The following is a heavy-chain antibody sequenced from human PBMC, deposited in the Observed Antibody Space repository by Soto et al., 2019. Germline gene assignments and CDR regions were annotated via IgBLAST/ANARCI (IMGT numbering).Heavy chain of an antibody. D-gene: IGHD6-19*01. CDR2: ISGSGGST. Sequence: GGSLRLSCAAAGFTFSSYAMSWVRQAPGKGLEWVSAISGSGGSTYYADSVKGRFTISRDNSKNTLYLQMNSLRAEDTAVYYCAKDREGIAVRPDAFDIWGQGTMVTVSS. CDR1: GFTFSSYA. V-gene: IGHV3-23*01. J-gene: IGHJ3*02. CDR3: AKDREGIAVRPDAFDI.